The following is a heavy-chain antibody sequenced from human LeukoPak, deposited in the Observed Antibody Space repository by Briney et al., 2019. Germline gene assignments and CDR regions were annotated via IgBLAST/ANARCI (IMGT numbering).Heavy chain of an antibody. CDR3: VYSSSSVAIWFDP. D-gene: IGHD6-6*01. Sequence: WGALRISFAASGFTLCSYGICLVRQAPGKGVGWVSAISGSGGSTYYADSVKGRFTISRDNSKNTLYLQMNSLRAEDTAVYYCVYSSSSVAIWFDPWGQGTLVTISS. V-gene: IGHV3-23*01. CDR2: ISGSGGST. J-gene: IGHJ5*02. CDR1: GFTLCSYG.